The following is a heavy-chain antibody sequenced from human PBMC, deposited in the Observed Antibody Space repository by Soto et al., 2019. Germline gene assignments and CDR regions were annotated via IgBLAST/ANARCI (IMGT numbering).Heavy chain of an antibody. CDR3: AREAPYYYYMDV. J-gene: IGHJ6*03. CDR2: IIPILGIA. Sequence: QVQLVQSGAEVKKPGSSVKVSCKASGGTFSSYTISWVRQALGQGLEWMGRIIPILGIANYAQKFQGRVTITADKSTSTAYMELSSLRSEDTAVYYCAREAPYYYYMDVWGKGTTVTVSS. CDR1: GGTFSSYT. V-gene: IGHV1-69*08.